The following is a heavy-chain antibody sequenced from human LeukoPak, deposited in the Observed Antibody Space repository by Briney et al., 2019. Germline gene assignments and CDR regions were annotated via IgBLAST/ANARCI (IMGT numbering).Heavy chain of an antibody. Sequence: SETLSVTCNASGDSITGYYVSWIRQPAGQGLEWIGRIYTSGSTNYNHSLKSRVTMSVDTSKNQFSLKLSSVTAADTAVYYCARSSIAALDWFDPWGQGTLVTVSS. J-gene: IGHJ5*02. D-gene: IGHD6-6*01. CDR3: ARSSIAALDWFDP. CDR2: IYTSGST. V-gene: IGHV4-4*07. CDR1: GDSITGYY.